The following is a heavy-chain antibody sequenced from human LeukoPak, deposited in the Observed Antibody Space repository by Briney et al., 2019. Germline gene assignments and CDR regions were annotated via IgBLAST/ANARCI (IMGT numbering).Heavy chain of an antibody. CDR3: ARGGDDSSGYLFDY. CDR2: ISSSGSTI. Sequence: GGSLRLSCAASGFTFSSYEMNWVRQVPGKGLEWVSYISSSGSTIYYADSVKGRFTISRDNAKNSLYLQMNSLRAEDTAVYYCARGGDDSSGYLFDYWGQGTLVTVSS. D-gene: IGHD3-22*01. J-gene: IGHJ4*02. V-gene: IGHV3-48*03. CDR1: GFTFSSYE.